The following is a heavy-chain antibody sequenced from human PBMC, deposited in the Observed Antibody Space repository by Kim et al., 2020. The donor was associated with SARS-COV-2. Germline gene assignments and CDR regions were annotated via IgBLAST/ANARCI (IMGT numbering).Heavy chain of an antibody. D-gene: IGHD1-26*01. CDR3: ARGYIVGATWDAFDI. CDR2: IYYSGST. V-gene: IGHV4-59*01. CDR1: GGSISSYY. J-gene: IGHJ3*02. Sequence: SETLSLTCTVSGGSISSYYWSWIRQPPGKGLEWIGYIYYSGSTNYNPSLKTRVTISVDTSKNQFSLKLSSVTAADTAVYYCARGYIVGATWDAFDIWGQGTIVTVSS.